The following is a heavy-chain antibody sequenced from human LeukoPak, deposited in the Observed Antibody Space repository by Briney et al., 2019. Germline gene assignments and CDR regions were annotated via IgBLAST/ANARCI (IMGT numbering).Heavy chain of an antibody. V-gene: IGHV3-74*01. CDR1: GFTFSSYW. J-gene: IGHJ4*02. CDR3: AKDRSSRYSSSLRYFDY. Sequence: GGSLRLSCAASGFTFSSYWMHWVRQAPGKGLVWVSRINSDGSSTSYADSVKGRFTISRDNAKNTLYLQMNSLRAEDTAVYYCAKDRSSRYSSSLRYFDYWGQGTLVTVSS. CDR2: INSDGSST. D-gene: IGHD6-13*01.